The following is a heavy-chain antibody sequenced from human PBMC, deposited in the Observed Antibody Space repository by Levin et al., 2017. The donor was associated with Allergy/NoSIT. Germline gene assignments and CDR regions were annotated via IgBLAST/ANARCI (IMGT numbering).Heavy chain of an antibody. CDR2: ISYDGSNK. Sequence: LSLTCAASGFTFSSYGMHWVRQAPGKGLEWVAVISYDGSNKYYADSVKGRFTISRDNSKNTLYLQMNSLRAEDTAVYYCAKDGYSGSYGWFDPWGQGTLVTVSS. V-gene: IGHV3-30*18. CDR1: GFTFSSYG. J-gene: IGHJ5*02. CDR3: AKDGYSGSYGWFDP. D-gene: IGHD1-26*01.